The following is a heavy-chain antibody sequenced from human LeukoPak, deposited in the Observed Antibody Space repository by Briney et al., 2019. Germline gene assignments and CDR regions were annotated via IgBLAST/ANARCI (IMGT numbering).Heavy chain of an antibody. CDR3: ARARRCTNGVCYTFDP. V-gene: IGHV1-18*01. CDR1: GYTFTSYG. Sequence: ASVKVSCKASGYTFTSYGICWVRQAPGQGLEWMGWISAYNGNTNYAQKLQGRVTMTTDTSTSTAYMELRSLRSDDTAVYYCARARRCTNGVCYTFDPWGQGTLVTVSS. J-gene: IGHJ5*02. CDR2: ISAYNGNT. D-gene: IGHD2-8*01.